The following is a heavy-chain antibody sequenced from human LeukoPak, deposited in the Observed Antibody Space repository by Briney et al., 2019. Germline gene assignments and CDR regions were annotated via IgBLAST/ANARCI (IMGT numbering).Heavy chain of an antibody. J-gene: IGHJ5*02. V-gene: IGHV1-69*13. D-gene: IGHD5-24*01. CDR3: AGVEMATANWFDP. Sequence: SVKVSCKASGGTFSSYAISWVRQAPGQGLKWMGGIIPIFGTANYAQKFQGRVTITAGESTSTAYMELSSLRSEDTAVYYCAGVEMATANWFDPWGQGTLVTVSS. CDR1: GGTFSSYA. CDR2: IIPIFGTA.